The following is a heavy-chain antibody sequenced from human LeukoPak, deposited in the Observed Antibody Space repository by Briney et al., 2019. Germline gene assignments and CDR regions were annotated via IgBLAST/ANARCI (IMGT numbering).Heavy chain of an antibody. Sequence: SSETLSLTCTSSGVSISSSNYYWGWIRQPPGKGLEWIGTIEYSGSTSYNPSLKSRVTISVDTSKNQFSLKLSSVTAADTAVYYCARTGYCSGGSCYHYYYYYMDVWGKGTTVTISS. D-gene: IGHD2-15*01. CDR2: IEYSGST. CDR3: ARTGYCSGGSCYHYYYYYMDV. J-gene: IGHJ6*03. V-gene: IGHV4-39*07. CDR1: GVSISSSNYY.